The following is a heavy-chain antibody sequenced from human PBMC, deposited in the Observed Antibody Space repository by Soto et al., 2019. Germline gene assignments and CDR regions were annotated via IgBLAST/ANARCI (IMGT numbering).Heavy chain of an antibody. CDR1: GGSFSGYY. D-gene: IGHD3-16*01. J-gene: IGHJ4*02. V-gene: IGHV4-34*01. CDR3: ARTLGLRFLLRRDYFDY. Sequence: NPSETLSLTCAVYGGSFSGYYWSWIRQPPGKGLEWIGEINHSGSTNYNPSLKSRVTISVDTSKNQFSLKLSSVTAADTAVYYCARTLGLRFLLRRDYFDYWGQGTLVTVSS. CDR2: INHSGST.